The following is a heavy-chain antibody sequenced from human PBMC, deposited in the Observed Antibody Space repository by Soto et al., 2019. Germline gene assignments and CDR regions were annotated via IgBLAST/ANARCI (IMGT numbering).Heavy chain of an antibody. D-gene: IGHD6-6*01. Sequence: GESLKISCKGSGYSFTSYWISWVRQMPGKGLEWMGRIDPSDSYTNYSPSFQGHVTISADKSISTAYLQWSSLKASDTAMYYCARFRRHSSSLLGVDAFDIWGQGTMVTVSS. CDR1: GYSFTSYW. CDR3: ARFRRHSSSLLGVDAFDI. V-gene: IGHV5-10-1*01. J-gene: IGHJ3*02. CDR2: IDPSDSYT.